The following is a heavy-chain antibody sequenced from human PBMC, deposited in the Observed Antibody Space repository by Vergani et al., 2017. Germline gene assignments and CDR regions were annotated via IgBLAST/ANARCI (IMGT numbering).Heavy chain of an antibody. D-gene: IGHD6-6*01. CDR1: GGTFSSYA. V-gene: IGHV1-69*04. CDR2: IIPILVIA. J-gene: IGHJ2*01. CDR3: ARVRSGIAAHPGVIWYFDL. Sequence: QVQLVQSGAEVKKPGSSVKVSCKASGGTFSSYAISWVRQAPGQGLEWMGRIIPILVIANYAQKFQGRVTITADKSTSTAYMEMSSLRSEDTAVYYCARVRSGIAAHPGVIWYFDLWGRGTLVTVSS.